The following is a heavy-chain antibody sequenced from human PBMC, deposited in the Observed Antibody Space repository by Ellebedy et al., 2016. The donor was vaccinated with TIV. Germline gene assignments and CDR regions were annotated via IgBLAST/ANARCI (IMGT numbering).Heavy chain of an antibody. CDR2: IVVGSGNT. D-gene: IGHD2-15*01. CDR3: AAVEMAGGWLPLGGDY. Sequence: SVKVSXXASGFTFTSSAVQWVRQARGQRLEWIGWIVVGSGNTSYAQKFQERVTITRDMSTSTAYMELSSLRSEDTAVYYCAAVEMAGGWLPLGGDYWGQGTLVTVSS. CDR1: GFTFTSSA. V-gene: IGHV1-58*01. J-gene: IGHJ4*02.